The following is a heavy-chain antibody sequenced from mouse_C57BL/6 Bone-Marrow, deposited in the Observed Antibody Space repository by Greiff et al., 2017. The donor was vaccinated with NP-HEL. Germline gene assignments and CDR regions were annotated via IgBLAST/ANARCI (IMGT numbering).Heavy chain of an antibody. CDR2: SRNKANDYTT. CDR3: ARGITGPYAMDY. D-gene: IGHD4-1*01. Sequence: EVNVVESGGGLVQSGRSLRLSCATSGFTFSDFYMEWVRQAPGKGLEWIAASRNKANDYTTEYSASVKGRFIVSRDTSQSILYLQMNALRAEDTAIYYCARGITGPYAMDYWGQGTSVTVSS. J-gene: IGHJ4*01. CDR1: GFTFSDFY. V-gene: IGHV7-1*01.